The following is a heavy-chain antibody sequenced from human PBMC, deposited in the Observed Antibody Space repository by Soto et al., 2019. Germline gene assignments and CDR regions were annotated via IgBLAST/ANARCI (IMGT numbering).Heavy chain of an antibody. D-gene: IGHD3-10*01. V-gene: IGHV3-30*03. CDR1: GFTFSSYG. Sequence: PGGSLRLSCAASGFTFSSYGIHWVRQAPGKGLEWVAIISYDGSNKYYADSVKGRFTISRDNSKNTLYLQMNSLRAEDTAVYYCASPTSDLLFWGQGTLVTVSS. CDR2: ISYDGSNK. CDR3: ASPTSDLLF. J-gene: IGHJ4*02.